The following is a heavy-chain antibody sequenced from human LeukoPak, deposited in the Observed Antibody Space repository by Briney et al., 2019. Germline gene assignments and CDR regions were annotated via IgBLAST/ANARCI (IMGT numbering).Heavy chain of an antibody. CDR1: GLTFSSYG. CDR3: AREALTMVRGVMGPFDY. Sequence: GRSLRLSCAASGLTFSSYGMHWVRQAPGKGLEWVAVISHEGSNKYYADSVKGRFTISRDNSKNTLYLQMNSLRAEDTAVYYCAREALTMVRGVMGPFDYWGQGTLVTVSS. CDR2: ISHEGSNK. V-gene: IGHV3-30*03. D-gene: IGHD3-10*01. J-gene: IGHJ4*02.